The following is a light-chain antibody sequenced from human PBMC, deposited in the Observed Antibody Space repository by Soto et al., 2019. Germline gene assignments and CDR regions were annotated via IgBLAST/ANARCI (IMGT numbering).Light chain of an antibody. CDR2: AAS. CDR1: QIISSY. J-gene: IGKJ3*01. V-gene: IGKV1-39*01. Sequence: DIQMTQSPSSLSASVGDRVTITCRASQIISSYLNWYQQKPGKAPKLLIYAASSLHSGVPSRFSGSGSGTDFTLTIVNLQPDDFATYFCQQSFSTPFTFGPGTNVDI. CDR3: QQSFSTPFT.